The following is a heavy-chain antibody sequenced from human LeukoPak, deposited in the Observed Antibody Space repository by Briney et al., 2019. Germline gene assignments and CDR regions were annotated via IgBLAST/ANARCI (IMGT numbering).Heavy chain of an antibody. D-gene: IGHD3-22*01. CDR2: INPSGGST. J-gene: IGHJ4*02. CDR1: GYTFTSYY. Sequence: ASVKVSCKASGYTFTSYYMHWVRQAPGQGLEWMGIINPSGGSTSYAQKFQGRVTMTRDTSTSTVYMELSSLRSEDTAVYYCARGPSYYYGSSGYDSPFDYWGQGTLVTVSS. CDR3: ARGPSYYYGSSGYDSPFDY. V-gene: IGHV1-46*01.